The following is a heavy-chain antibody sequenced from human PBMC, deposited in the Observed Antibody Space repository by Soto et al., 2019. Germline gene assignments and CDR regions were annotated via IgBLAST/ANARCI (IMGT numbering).Heavy chain of an antibody. CDR3: ARYRREAVAGYTLDN. V-gene: IGHV4-59*01. J-gene: IGHJ4*02. CDR2: VYNSGST. CDR1: GGSISSNY. Sequence: PSETLSLTCTVSGGSISSNYWTWIRQPPGKGLEWIGYVYNSGSTNYDPSLKSRVTISEDTSKSQFSLKVNSMTAADTAVYYCARYRREAVAGYTLDNWGQGILVTVSS. D-gene: IGHD6-13*01.